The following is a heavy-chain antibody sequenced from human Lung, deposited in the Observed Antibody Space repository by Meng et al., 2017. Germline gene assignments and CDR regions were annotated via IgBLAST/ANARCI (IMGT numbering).Heavy chain of an antibody. CDR2: IDPKSGDT. CDR3: VRDEDISATGKLFGDY. CDR1: GYNFPDYW. D-gene: IGHD6-13*01. Sequence: ASVKVSCKPSGYNFPDYWLHWVRRAPGQGLEWMGRIDPKSGDTHYAQSFQGRVTMTGDTSISTAYMELSGLSSDDTAMYYCVRDEDISATGKLFGDYWGQGTLVTVSS. J-gene: IGHJ4*02. V-gene: IGHV1-2*06.